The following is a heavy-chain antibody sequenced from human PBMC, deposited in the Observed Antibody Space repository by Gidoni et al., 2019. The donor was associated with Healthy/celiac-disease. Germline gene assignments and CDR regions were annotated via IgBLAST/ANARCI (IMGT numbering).Heavy chain of an antibody. CDR3: ARDREAGSGSYRAYYYGMDV. D-gene: IGHD3-10*01. Sequence: QVQLVQSGAEVKKPGASVKVSCKASGYTFTSYGISWVRQAPGQGLEWMGWISAYNGNTNYAQKLQGRVTMTTDTSTSTAYMELRSLRSDDTAVYYCARDREAGSGSYRAYYYGMDVWGQGTTVTVSS. CDR1: GYTFTSYG. CDR2: ISAYNGNT. J-gene: IGHJ6*02. V-gene: IGHV1-18*01.